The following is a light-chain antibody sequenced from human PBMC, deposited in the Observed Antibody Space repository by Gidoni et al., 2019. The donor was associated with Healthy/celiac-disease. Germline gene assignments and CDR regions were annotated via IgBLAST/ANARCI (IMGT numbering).Light chain of an antibody. CDR1: SSYVGSYNL. Sequence: QSALTQPDSVSGSPGQSITISCTGTSSYVGSYNLVSWYQQHPGKAPKLMMYEGSKRPSGVSNRCSGSKSGNTASLTISGLQAEEEADYYCCSYAGSSTFEVFGGGTKLTVL. CDR2: EGS. CDR3: CSYAGSSTFEV. V-gene: IGLV2-23*03. J-gene: IGLJ3*02.